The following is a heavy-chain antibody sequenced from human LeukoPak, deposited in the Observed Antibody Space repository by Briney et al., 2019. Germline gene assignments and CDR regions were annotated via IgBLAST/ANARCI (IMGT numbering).Heavy chain of an antibody. Sequence: ASVKVSCKASGYTFTGYDMHCVRQDPGQGLEWMGWINPNSGGTNYAQKFQGRVTSTRDTSISTAYMGLSRLSSHDPAVYSCERSFPARRYYYYGMDVWGQGTTVTVSS. J-gene: IGHJ6*02. CDR2: INPNSGGT. CDR3: ERSFPARRYYYYGMDV. V-gene: IGHV1-2*01. CDR1: GYTFTGYD. D-gene: IGHD6-6*01.